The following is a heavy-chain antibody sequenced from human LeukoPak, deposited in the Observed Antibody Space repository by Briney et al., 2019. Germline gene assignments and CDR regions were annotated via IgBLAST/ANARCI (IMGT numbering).Heavy chain of an antibody. V-gene: IGHV4-30-4*02. CDR3: ARHYYGSAFDP. D-gene: IGHD3-10*01. CDR1: GGSISSGDYY. J-gene: IGHJ5*02. CDR2: IYYSGST. Sequence: SETLSLTCTVSGGSISSGDYYWSWIRQPPGKGLEWIGYIYYSGSTYYNPSLKSRVTISVDTSKNQLSLNLSSVTAADTAVYYCARHYYGSAFDPWGQGTLVTVSS.